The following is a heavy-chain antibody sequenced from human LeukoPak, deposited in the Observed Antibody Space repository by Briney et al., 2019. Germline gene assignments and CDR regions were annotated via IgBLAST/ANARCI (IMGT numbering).Heavy chain of an antibody. CDR3: ARAWTNDFDI. J-gene: IGHJ3*02. CDR2: IHHSGST. Sequence: SETLSLTCAVYGGSFSGHYWSWIRQSPGKGPEWIGEIHHSGSTNYNPSLESRVTISVDTSKNQFSLRLSSVTAADTAIYYCARAWTNDFDIWGQGTTVTVSS. V-gene: IGHV4-34*01. CDR1: GGSFSGHY. D-gene: IGHD3/OR15-3a*01.